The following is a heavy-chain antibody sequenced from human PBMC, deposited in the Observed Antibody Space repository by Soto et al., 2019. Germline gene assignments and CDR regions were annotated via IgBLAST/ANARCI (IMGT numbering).Heavy chain of an antibody. V-gene: IGHV4-39*01. CDR1: GGSVSSSGYY. D-gene: IGHD2-2*01. J-gene: IGHJ5*02. CDR2: IYYGGST. CDR3: ARRGIVVVPDVHREYNRFDP. Sequence: PSETLSLTCTVSGGSVSSSGYYWGWIRQPPGKGLDWIGSIYYGGSTYYNPSLKSRVTISVDTSKNQFSLKLSSVTAADTAVYYCARRGIVVVPDVHREYNRFDPWGQGTLVTVSS.